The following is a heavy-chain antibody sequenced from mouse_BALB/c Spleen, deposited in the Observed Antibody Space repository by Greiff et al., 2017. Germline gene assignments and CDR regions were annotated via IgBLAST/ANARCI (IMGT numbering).Heavy chain of an antibody. V-gene: IGHV5-6*02. Sequence: EVMLVESGGDLVKPGGSLKLSCAASGFTFSSYGMSWVRQTPDKRLEWVATISSGGSYTYYPDSVKGRFTISRDNAKNTLYLQMSSLKSEDTAMYYCARQGSTMITFYAMDYWGQGTSVTVSS. J-gene: IGHJ4*01. CDR1: GFTFSSYG. D-gene: IGHD2-4*01. CDR3: ARQGSTMITFYAMDY. CDR2: ISSGGSYT.